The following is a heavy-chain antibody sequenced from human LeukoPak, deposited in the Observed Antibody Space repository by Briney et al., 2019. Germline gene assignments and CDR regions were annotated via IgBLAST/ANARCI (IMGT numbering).Heavy chain of an antibody. CDR1: GFTFRNFW. CDR2: ISSSSSYI. D-gene: IGHD6-13*01. J-gene: IGHJ4*02. Sequence: PGGSLRLSCAASGFTFRNFWMSWVRQAPGRGLEWVSSISSSSSYIYYADSVKGRFTISRDNAKNSLYLQMNSLRAEDTAVYYCARDSSSWNGNYFDYWGQGTLVTVSS. CDR3: ARDSSSWNGNYFDY. V-gene: IGHV3-21*01.